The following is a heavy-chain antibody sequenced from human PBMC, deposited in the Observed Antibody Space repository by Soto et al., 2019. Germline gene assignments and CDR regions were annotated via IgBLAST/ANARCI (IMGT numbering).Heavy chain of an antibody. CDR1: GYSFTSYW. Sequence: PGESLKISCKGSGYSFTSYWIGWVRQVPGKGLEWMGIIYPGDSDTRYSPSFQGQVTISADKSISTAYLQWSSLKASDTAMYYCARHKRITMVRSYISGMGVWGQGTTVTVSS. J-gene: IGHJ6*02. CDR2: IYPGDSDT. D-gene: IGHD3-10*01. CDR3: ARHKRITMVRSYISGMGV. V-gene: IGHV5-51*01.